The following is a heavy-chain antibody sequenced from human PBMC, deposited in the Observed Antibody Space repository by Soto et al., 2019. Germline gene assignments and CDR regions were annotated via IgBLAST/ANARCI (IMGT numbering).Heavy chain of an antibody. V-gene: IGHV5-51*01. Sequence: GESLKISCNGSGYIFTSYWIGWVRQMPGKGLEGMGIIYPGDSDTRYSPSFQGQVTISADKSISTAYLQWSSLKASDTAMYYCARGIMVYAPQVWGQGTTVTVSS. CDR2: IYPGDSDT. D-gene: IGHD2-8*01. J-gene: IGHJ6*02. CDR1: GYIFTSYW. CDR3: ARGIMVYAPQV.